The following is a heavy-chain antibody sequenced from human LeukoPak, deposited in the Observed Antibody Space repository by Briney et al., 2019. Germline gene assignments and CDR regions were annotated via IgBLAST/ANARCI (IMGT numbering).Heavy chain of an antibody. D-gene: IGHD7-27*01. CDR2: IYYSGNT. CDR1: GDSISTSNSY. CDR3: ARGGTGDRWYFDL. Sequence: SETLSLTCTVSGDSISTSNSYWGWIRQPPGKGLEWIGSIYYSGNTYYNASLKSRVTISVDTSKNQFSLKLSSVTAADTAVYYCARGGTGDRWYFDLWGRGTLVTVSS. J-gene: IGHJ2*01. V-gene: IGHV4-39*07.